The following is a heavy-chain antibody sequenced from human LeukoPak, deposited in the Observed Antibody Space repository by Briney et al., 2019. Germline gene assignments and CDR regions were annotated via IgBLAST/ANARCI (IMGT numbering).Heavy chain of an antibody. Sequence: SETLSLTCAVYGGSFSGYYWSWIRQPPGKGLEWIGEINHSGGTNYNPSLKSRVTISVDTSKNQFSLKLSSVTAADTAVYYCARGAAIDYWGQGTLVTVSS. V-gene: IGHV4-34*01. CDR1: GGSFSGYY. J-gene: IGHJ4*02. CDR3: ARGAAIDY. CDR2: INHSGGT.